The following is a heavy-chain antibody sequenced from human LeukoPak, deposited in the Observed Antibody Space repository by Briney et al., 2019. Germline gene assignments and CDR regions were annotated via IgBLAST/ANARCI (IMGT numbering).Heavy chain of an antibody. CDR2: INAGNGNT. Sequence: ASVTVSFTASGYTFTSYAMHWVRQAPGQRLEWMGWINAGNGNTKYSQKFQGRVTITRDTSASKAYMELSSLRSEDTAVYYCARENGTMLPVFDYWGQGTLVTVSS. CDR3: ARENGTMLPVFDY. CDR1: GYTFTSYA. D-gene: IGHD3-10*02. V-gene: IGHV1-3*01. J-gene: IGHJ4*02.